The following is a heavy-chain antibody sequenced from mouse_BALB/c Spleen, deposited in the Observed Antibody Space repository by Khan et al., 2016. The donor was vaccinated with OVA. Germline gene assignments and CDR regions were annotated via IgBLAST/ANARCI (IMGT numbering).Heavy chain of an antibody. D-gene: IGHD1-1*01. CDR1: GYSITSDYA. CDR2: ISYSGNT. CDR3: ARIYGGDFDY. Sequence: EVQLKQSGPGLVKPSQSLSLTCTVTGYSITSDYAWNWIRQFPGNKLEWMGHISYSGNTKYNPSLKSRISITRDTSKNQFFLQLNSVTTEDTATYYCARIYGGDFDYWGQGTTLTVSS. V-gene: IGHV3-2*02. J-gene: IGHJ2*01.